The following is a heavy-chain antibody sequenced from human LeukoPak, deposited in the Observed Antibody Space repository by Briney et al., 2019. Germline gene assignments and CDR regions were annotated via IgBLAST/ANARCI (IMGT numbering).Heavy chain of an antibody. J-gene: IGHJ4*02. Sequence: GGTLRLSCAASGFTFSSYAISWVRQAPGKGLEWVSAITGSGDATYYADSVKGRFIISRDNSKDTLYLQMNSLTVEDTAVYYCAKPNGVDYYDRSGYWGVDYWGQGTLVTVSS. D-gene: IGHD3-22*01. V-gene: IGHV3-23*01. CDR2: ITGSGDAT. CDR3: AKPNGVDYYDRSGYWGVDY. CDR1: GFTFSSYA.